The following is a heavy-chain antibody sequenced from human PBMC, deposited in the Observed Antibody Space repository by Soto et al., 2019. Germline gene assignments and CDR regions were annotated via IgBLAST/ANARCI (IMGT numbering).Heavy chain of an antibody. J-gene: IGHJ4*02. CDR2: IYSSGST. Sequence: PSETLSLTCTVSGGSISSYYWSWIRQPPGRGLEWLAYIYSSGSTNYNPSLKSRITISIDTSKNQFSLEVKPVTPADTAVYFCARILDSGTIDYWGQGALVTVSS. V-gene: IGHV4-59*01. CDR3: ARILDSGTIDY. CDR1: GGSISSYY. D-gene: IGHD3-10*01.